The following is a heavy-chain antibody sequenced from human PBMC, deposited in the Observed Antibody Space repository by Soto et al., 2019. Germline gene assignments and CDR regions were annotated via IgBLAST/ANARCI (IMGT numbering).Heavy chain of an antibody. Sequence: SETLSPTCAVSGGSISSSNWWSWVRQPQGKGLEWIGEIYHSGSTNYNPSLKSRVTISVDKSKHQFSLKLSSVTAADTAVYYCSRDFPYYYDISGYDDYWGQGTLVTVSS. CDR2: IYHSGST. J-gene: IGHJ4*02. CDR3: SRDFPYYYDISGYDDY. V-gene: IGHV4-4*02. CDR1: GGSISSSNW. D-gene: IGHD3-22*01.